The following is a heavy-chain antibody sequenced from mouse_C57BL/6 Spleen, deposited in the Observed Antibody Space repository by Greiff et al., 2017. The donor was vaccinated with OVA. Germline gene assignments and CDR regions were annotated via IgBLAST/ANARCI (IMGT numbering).Heavy chain of an antibody. D-gene: IGHD1-1*01. CDR1: GYTFTSYW. Sequence: QVQLQQPGAELVKPGASVKLSCKASGYTFTSYWMHWVKQRPGQGLEWLGMIHPNSGSTNYNEKFKSKATLTVDKSSSTAYMQLSSLTSEDSAVYDCASDYGSSWGFDYWGQGTTLTVSS. CDR3: ASDYGSSWGFDY. J-gene: IGHJ2*01. CDR2: IHPNSGST. V-gene: IGHV1-64*01.